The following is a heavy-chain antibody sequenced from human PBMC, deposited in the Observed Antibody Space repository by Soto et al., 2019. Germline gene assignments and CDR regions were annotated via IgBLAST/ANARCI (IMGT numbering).Heavy chain of an antibody. V-gene: IGHV4-34*01. Sequence: PSETLSLTCAVSGGSFSAFFWGWIRQPPGKGLEWIGEVNHGGSTNYNPSLKSRVTISSDTSKNHFSLTLRSVTAADTAVYYCARAAVAAGGPFDKWGQGALVTVSS. CDR2: VNHGGST. CDR3: ARAAVAAGGPFDK. CDR1: GGSFSAFF. J-gene: IGHJ4*02. D-gene: IGHD2-15*01.